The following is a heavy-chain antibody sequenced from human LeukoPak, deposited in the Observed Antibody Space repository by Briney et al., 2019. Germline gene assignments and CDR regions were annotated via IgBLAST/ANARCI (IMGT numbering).Heavy chain of an antibody. CDR3: ARGLSYYYDSSAFDD. D-gene: IGHD3-22*01. J-gene: IGHJ4*02. CDR1: GYTFTGYY. CDR2: INPNSGGT. V-gene: IGHV1-2*02. Sequence: ASVKVSCKASGYTFTGYYMLWVRQAPGQGLEWMGWINPNSGGTNYAQKFQGRVTMTRDTSISTAYMELSRLRSDDTAVYYCARGLSYYYDSSAFDDWGKGTLVTVSS.